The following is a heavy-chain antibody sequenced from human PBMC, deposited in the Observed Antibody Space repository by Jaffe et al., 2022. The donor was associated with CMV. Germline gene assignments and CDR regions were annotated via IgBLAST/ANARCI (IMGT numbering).Heavy chain of an antibody. Sequence: QVQLVQSGAEVKKPGSSVKVSCKASGGTFSSYAISWVRQAPGQGLEWMGRIIPILGIANYAQKFQGRVTITADKSTSTAYMELSSLRSEDTAVYYCARESSVTAMVTFSFDYWGQGTLVTVSS. CDR2: IIPILGIA. CDR1: GGTFSSYA. CDR3: ARESSVTAMVTFSFDY. D-gene: IGHD5-18*01. J-gene: IGHJ4*02. V-gene: IGHV1-69*09.